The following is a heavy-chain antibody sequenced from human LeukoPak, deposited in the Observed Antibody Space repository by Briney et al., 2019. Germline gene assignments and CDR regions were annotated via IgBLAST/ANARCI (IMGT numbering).Heavy chain of an antibody. J-gene: IGHJ3*02. CDR2: IIPIFGTA. D-gene: IGHD5-18*01. CDR1: GGTFSSYA. Sequence: SVKVSCKASGGTFSSYAISWVRQAPGQGLEWMGGIIPIFGTANYAQKFQGRVTIAADESTSTAYMELSSLRSEDTAVYYCASSVKVDTAMGDAFDIWGQGTMVTVSS. CDR3: ASSVKVDTAMGDAFDI. V-gene: IGHV1-69*01.